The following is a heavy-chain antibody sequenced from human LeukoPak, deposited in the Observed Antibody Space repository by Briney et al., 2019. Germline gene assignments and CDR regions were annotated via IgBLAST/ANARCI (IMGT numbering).Heavy chain of an antibody. Sequence: PSETLSLTCTVSGYSISSGYYWGWIRQPPGKGLEWIGSIYHSGSTYYNPSLKSRVTISVDTSTNQFSLKLSSVTAADTAVYYCALYYYDSSGYVNWFDPWGQGTLVTVSS. CDR2: IYHSGST. D-gene: IGHD3-22*01. J-gene: IGHJ5*02. V-gene: IGHV4-38-2*02. CDR3: ALYYYDSSGYVNWFDP. CDR1: GYSISSGYY.